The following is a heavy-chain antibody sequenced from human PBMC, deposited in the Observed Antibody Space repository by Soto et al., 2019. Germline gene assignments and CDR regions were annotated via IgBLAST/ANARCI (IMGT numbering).Heavy chain of an antibody. D-gene: IGHD3-10*01. CDR3: AGGWFGDQSGWFDP. V-gene: IGHV4-59*08. CDR2: IYYSGST. J-gene: IGHJ5*02. CDR1: GGSISSYD. Sequence: SETLSLTCTVSGGSISSYDWAWFRQPPGKGLEWIGYIYYSGSTNYNPSLKSRVTISVDTSKNQFSLKLSSVTAADTAVYYCAGGWFGDQSGWFDPWGQGTLVTVSS.